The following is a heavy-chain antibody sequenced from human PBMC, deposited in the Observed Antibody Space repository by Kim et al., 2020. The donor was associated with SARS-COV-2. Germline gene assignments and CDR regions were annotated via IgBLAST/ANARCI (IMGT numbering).Heavy chain of an antibody. CDR3: ARGQRGYSYGYVDY. Sequence: ADAVKGRFTISRDNAKKSLYLQMNSLRAEDTAVYYCARGQRGYSYGYVDYWGQGTLVTVSS. D-gene: IGHD5-18*01. V-gene: IGHV3-21*01. J-gene: IGHJ4*02.